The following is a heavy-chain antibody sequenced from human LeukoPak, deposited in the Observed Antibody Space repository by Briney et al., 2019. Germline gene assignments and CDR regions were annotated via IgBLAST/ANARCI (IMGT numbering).Heavy chain of an antibody. J-gene: IGHJ4*02. CDR2: INHSGST. CDR3: ARGPLGYCSSSSCHGPDY. D-gene: IGHD2-2*01. CDR1: GDSFSGFY. V-gene: IGHV4-34*01. Sequence: SETLSLTCAVYGDSFSGFYWSWIRQPPGKGLEWIGEINHSGSTNYNPSLKSRVTISADTSKNQFSLRLSSVTAADTAVYYCARGPLGYCSSSSCHGPDYWGRGTLVTVSS.